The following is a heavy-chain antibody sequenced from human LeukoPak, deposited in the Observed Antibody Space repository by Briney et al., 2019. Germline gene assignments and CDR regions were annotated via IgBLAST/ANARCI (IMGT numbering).Heavy chain of an antibody. CDR3: ARRSLRYFDWAMDV. CDR1: GGSFSGYY. J-gene: IGHJ6*04. CDR2: SNHSGST. D-gene: IGHD3-9*01. V-gene: IGHV4-34*01. Sequence: PSETLSLTCAVYGGSFSGYYWSWIRQSPGKGLEWFGESNHSGSTNYNPALKSRVTISVDTSKNQFSLKLSSVTAADTAVYYCARRSLRYFDWAMDVWDKGTTVTVSS.